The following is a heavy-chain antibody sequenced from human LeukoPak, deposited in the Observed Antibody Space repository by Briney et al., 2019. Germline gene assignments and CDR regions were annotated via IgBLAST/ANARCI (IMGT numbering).Heavy chain of an antibody. D-gene: IGHD1-26*01. CDR3: ARTGHSGSYPCFDY. CDR1: GFTFSSYA. J-gene: IGHJ4*02. V-gene: IGHV3-30*04. Sequence: GGSLRLSCAASGFTFSSYAMHWVRQAPGKGLEWVAVISYDGSNQYYADSVKGRFTISRDNSKNTLYLQMNSLRAEDTAVYYCARTGHSGSYPCFDYWGQGTLVTVSS. CDR2: ISYDGSNQ.